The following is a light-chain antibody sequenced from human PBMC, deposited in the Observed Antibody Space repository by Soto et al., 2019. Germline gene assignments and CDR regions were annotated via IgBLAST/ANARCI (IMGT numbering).Light chain of an antibody. CDR1: SSDVGGYNY. V-gene: IGLV2-8*01. CDR2: EVS. J-gene: IGLJ1*01. CDR3: SSYAASNNV. Sequence: QSVLAQPPSASGSPGQSVTISCTGTSSDVGGYNYVSWYQQHPGKAPKLIIYEVSKRPSGVPDRFSGSKSGNTASLTVSGLQTEDEADYYCSSYAASNNVFGTGTKGTVL.